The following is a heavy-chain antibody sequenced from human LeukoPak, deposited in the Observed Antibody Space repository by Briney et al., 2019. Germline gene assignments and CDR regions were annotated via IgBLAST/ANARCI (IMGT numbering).Heavy chain of an antibody. CDR2: INHSGST. Sequence: SETLSLTCAVYGGSLSGYYWSWIRQPPGKGLEWIGEINHSGSTNYTPSLKSRVTISVDTSKNQFSLKLSSVTAADTAVYYCARGGSRIAARPVDYWGQGTLVTVSS. J-gene: IGHJ4*02. CDR1: GGSLSGYY. CDR3: ARGGSRIAARPVDY. V-gene: IGHV4-34*01. D-gene: IGHD6-6*01.